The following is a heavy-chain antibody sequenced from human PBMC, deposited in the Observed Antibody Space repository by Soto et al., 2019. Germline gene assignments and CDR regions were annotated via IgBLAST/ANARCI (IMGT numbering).Heavy chain of an antibody. J-gene: IGHJ6*02. CDR2: IYYSGST. CDR1: GGSISSGGYY. CDR3: ARDRAVRELLTSSYYYYGMDV. D-gene: IGHD1-26*01. V-gene: IGHV4-31*03. Sequence: PSETLSLTCTVSGGSISSGGYYWSWIRQHPGKGLEWIGYIYYSGSTYYNPSLKSRVTISVDTSKNQFSLKLSSVTAADTAVYYCARDRAVRELLTSSYYYYGMDVWGQGTTVTVSS.